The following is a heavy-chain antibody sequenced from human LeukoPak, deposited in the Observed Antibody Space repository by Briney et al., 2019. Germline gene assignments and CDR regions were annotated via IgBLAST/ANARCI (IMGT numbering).Heavy chain of an antibody. V-gene: IGHV3-33*01. J-gene: IGHJ6*02. D-gene: IGHD3-22*01. CDR1: GFTFSSYG. CDR3: AREKYYYDSSGYYPSNYYYGMDV. Sequence: PGGSLRLSCAASGFTFSSYGMHWVRQAPGKGLEWVAVICYDGSNKYYADSVKGRFTISRDNSKNTLYLQMNSLRAEDTAVYYCAREKYYYDSSGYYPSNYYYGMDVWGQGTTVTVSS. CDR2: ICYDGSNK.